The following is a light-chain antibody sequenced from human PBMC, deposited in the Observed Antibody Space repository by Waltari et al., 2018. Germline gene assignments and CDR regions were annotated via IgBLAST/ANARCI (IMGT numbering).Light chain of an antibody. CDR2: KAS. J-gene: IGKJ1*01. Sequence: DIQMTQFPSTLSASVGDRVTITCRASQSIGSWLAWYQQQPGEAPKVLVYKASILESGVPSRFSGSGSGTEFTLTISSLQPDDFATYYCQQYQSPPWTFGQGTNVEIK. CDR3: QQYQSPPWT. V-gene: IGKV1-5*03. CDR1: QSIGSW.